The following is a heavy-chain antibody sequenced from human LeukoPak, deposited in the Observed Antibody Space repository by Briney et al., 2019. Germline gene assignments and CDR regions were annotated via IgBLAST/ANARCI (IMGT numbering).Heavy chain of an antibody. D-gene: IGHD6-19*01. CDR2: IYYSGST. CDR3: ARGLRGSGWYGPYFDY. J-gene: IGHJ4*02. Sequence: SQTLSLTCTVSGGSISSGDYYWSWIRHPPGKGLEWIGYIYYSGSTCYNPSLKSRVTISVDTSKNQFSLKLSSATAADTAVYYCARGLRGSGWYGPYFDYWGQGTLVTVSS. V-gene: IGHV4-30-4*01. CDR1: GGSISSGDYY.